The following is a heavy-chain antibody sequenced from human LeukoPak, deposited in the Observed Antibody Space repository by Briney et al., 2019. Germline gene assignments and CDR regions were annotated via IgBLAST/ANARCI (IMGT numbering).Heavy chain of an antibody. CDR1: GFTFSNCL. CDR3: ARSGLPGVVYNWFDP. D-gene: IGHD2-15*01. V-gene: IGHV3-23*01. Sequence: GGSLRLSCAASGFTFSNCLMGWVRQAPGKGPEWVSAVSGSGASTYYADSVKGRFTISRDNSKNTLYLQMNSLRAEDTAVYYCARSGLPGVVYNWFDPWGQGTLVTVSS. CDR2: VSGSGAST. J-gene: IGHJ5*02.